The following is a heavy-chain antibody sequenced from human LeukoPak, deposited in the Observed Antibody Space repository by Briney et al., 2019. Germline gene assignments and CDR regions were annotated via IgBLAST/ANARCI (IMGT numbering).Heavy chain of an antibody. D-gene: IGHD6-19*01. CDR2: IYHSGST. J-gene: IGHJ4*02. CDR1: GYSISSGYY. V-gene: IGHV4-38-2*02. Sequence: SETLSLTCTVSGYSISSGYYWGWIRQPPGKGLEWIGSIYHSGSTNYNPSLKSRVTISVDTSKNQFSLKLSSVTAADTAVYYCARGRGLGSGWPTPPVLFDYWGQGTLVTVSS. CDR3: ARGRGLGSGWPTPPVLFDY.